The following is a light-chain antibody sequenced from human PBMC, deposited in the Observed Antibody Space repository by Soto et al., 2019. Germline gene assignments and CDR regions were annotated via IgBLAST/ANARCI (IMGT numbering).Light chain of an antibody. J-gene: IGLJ2*01. CDR3: SSYASSGFVV. Sequence: QSALTQPASVSGSPGQSITISCTGTSSDVGAYNYVSWYQQHPGKAPKLMISDVTTRPSGVSNRFSGSKSGSTASLTISGLQAEDEADYYCSSYASSGFVVFGGGTQLTVL. V-gene: IGLV2-14*01. CDR1: SSDVGAYNY. CDR2: DVT.